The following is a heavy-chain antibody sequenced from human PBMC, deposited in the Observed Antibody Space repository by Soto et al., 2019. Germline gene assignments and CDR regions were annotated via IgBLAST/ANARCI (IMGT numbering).Heavy chain of an antibody. CDR1: GGFVSSGSYY. V-gene: IGHV4-34*01. Sequence: QVQLQQWGAGLLKPSETLSLTCAVYGGFVSSGSYYWSWIRQPPGQGLGWIGEMSHSGGTHFNPPLKSQVTTSVDTSKNQFSPKMSSVTAAGTALYYCARVERGTATTVVDAFDIWGPGTMVTVSS. CDR3: ARVERGTATTVVDAFDI. D-gene: IGHD1-1*01. CDR2: MSHSGGT. J-gene: IGHJ3*02.